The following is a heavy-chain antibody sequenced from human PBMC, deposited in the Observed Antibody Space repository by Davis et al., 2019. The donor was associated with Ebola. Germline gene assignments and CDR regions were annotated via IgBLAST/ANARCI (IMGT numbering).Heavy chain of an antibody. D-gene: IGHD6-13*01. CDR1: GYTFTSYY. Sequence: ASVKVSCKASGYTFTSYYMHWVRQAPGQGLEWMGIINPSGGSTSYAQKFQGRVTMTRDTSTSTVYMALSSLRSEDTAVYYCARALYDSSSWYDLKRYYYYYGMDVWGQGTTVTVSS. V-gene: IGHV1-46*01. CDR2: INPSGGST. J-gene: IGHJ6*02. CDR3: ARALYDSSSWYDLKRYYYYYGMDV.